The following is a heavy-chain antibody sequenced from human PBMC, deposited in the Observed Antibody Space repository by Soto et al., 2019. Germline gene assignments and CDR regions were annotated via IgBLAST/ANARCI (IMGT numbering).Heavy chain of an antibody. V-gene: IGHV3-23*01. CDR1: GFTFSSYA. J-gene: IGHJ5*02. CDR3: AKDQRGGNWNPGWFDP. D-gene: IGHD1-20*01. Sequence: GGSLRLSCAASGFTFSSYAMSWVRQAPGKGLEWVSAISGSGGSTYYADSVKGRFTISRDNSKNTLYLQMNSLRAEDTAVYYCAKDQRGGNWNPGWFDPWGQGTLVTVSS. CDR2: ISGSGGST.